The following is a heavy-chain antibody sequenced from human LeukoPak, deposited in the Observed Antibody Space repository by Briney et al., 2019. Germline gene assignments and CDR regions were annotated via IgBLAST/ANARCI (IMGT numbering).Heavy chain of an antibody. V-gene: IGHV3-21*01. CDR1: GFTFSSYS. Sequence: PGGSLRLSCAASGFTFSSYSMNWVRQAPGKGLEWVSSISSSSSYIYYADSVKGRFTISRDNAKNSLYLQMNSLGAEDTAVYYCARESESYDSSGSTFNYWGQGTLVTVSS. J-gene: IGHJ4*02. CDR3: ARESESYDSSGSTFNY. CDR2: ISSSSSYI. D-gene: IGHD3-22*01.